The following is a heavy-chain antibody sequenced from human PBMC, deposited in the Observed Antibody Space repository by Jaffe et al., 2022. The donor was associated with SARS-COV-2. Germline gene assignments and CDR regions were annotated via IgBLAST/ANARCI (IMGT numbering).Heavy chain of an antibody. J-gene: IGHJ4*02. CDR2: VYYSGNT. CDR1: GGSISTYY. D-gene: IGHD3-22*01. CDR3: ARVNGDSSGYYSFDH. V-gene: IGHV4-59*01. Sequence: QVQLQESGPGLVKPSETLSLTCTVSGGSISTYYWTWIRQPPGKGLEWIGYVYYSGNTNYNPSLKSRVTISLDTSKKQFSLKLSSVTAADTAVYYCARVNGDSSGYYSFDHWGQGTLVTVSS.